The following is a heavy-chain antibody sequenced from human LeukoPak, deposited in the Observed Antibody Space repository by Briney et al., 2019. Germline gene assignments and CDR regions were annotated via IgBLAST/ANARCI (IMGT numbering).Heavy chain of an antibody. D-gene: IGHD1-14*01. J-gene: IGHJ6*03. CDR3: ASGSVTLTVYYDYMDV. Sequence: PSQTLSLAWTVSGGSISSYYWSWIRQPPGKGLEWIGYISYIGNTKYTPYFKSRVTISEDASKNQFYLKLSSVTAADTAVYYCASGSVTLTVYYDYMDVWGKGTTVTVSS. CDR1: GGSISSYY. CDR2: ISYIGNT. V-gene: IGHV4-59*08.